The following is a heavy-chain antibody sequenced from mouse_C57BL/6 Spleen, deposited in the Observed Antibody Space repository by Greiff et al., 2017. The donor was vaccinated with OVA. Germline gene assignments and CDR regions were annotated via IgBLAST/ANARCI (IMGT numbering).Heavy chain of an antibody. Sequence: QVHVKQSGPELVKPGASVKISCKASGYTFTDYYINWVKQRPGQGLEWIGWIYPGSGNTKYNEKFKGKATLTVDTSSSTAYMQLSSLTSEDSAVYFCARSSLLKWFAYWGQGTLVTVSA. D-gene: IGHD1-1*01. V-gene: IGHV1-84*01. CDR3: ARSSLLKWFAY. J-gene: IGHJ3*01. CDR1: GYTFTDYY. CDR2: IYPGSGNT.